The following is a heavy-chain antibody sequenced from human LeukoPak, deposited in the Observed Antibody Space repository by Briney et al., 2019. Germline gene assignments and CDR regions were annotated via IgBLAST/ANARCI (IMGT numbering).Heavy chain of an antibody. V-gene: IGHV1-18*01. CDR1: GYTFTSYG. J-gene: IGHJ4*02. CDR2: ISTYNGNT. D-gene: IGHD6-19*01. CDR3: ARSSLAVAGSVFDY. Sequence: ASVKVSCKASGYTFTSYGISWVRQAPGQGLEWMGWISTYNGNTHYAQKLQGRVTMTTDTSTSTAYMELRSLRSDDTAVYYCARSSLAVAGSVFDYWGQGTPVTVSS.